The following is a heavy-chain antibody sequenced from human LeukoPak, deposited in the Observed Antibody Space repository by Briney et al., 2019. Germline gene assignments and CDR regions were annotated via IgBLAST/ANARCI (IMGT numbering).Heavy chain of an antibody. V-gene: IGHV3-23*01. CDR3: AKGELGYCTSASCYLVY. CDR1: GFAFNTYT. D-gene: IGHD2-2*01. J-gene: IGHJ4*02. CDR2: ISGGGLIT. Sequence: PGGSLRLSCAASGFAFNTYTMTWVRQAPGRGLEWVSAISGGGLITYYADSVKGRFTISRDNSKNTLYLQMNRLRAEDTAVYYCAKGELGYCTSASCYLVYWGQGTLVTVSS.